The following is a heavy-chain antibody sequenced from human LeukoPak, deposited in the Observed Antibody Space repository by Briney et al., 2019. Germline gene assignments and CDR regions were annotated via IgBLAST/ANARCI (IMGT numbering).Heavy chain of an antibody. V-gene: IGHV3-74*01. CDR3: ARELAFGIRRPLNDY. CDR2: INSDGSST. Sequence: GGSLRLSCAASGFTFSSYWMHWVRQAPGKGLVLVSRINSDGSSTSYADSVKGRFTISRDNAKNTLYLQMNSLRAEDTAVYYCARELAFGIRRPLNDYWGQGTLVTVSS. D-gene: IGHD3-3*02. J-gene: IGHJ4*02. CDR1: GFTFSSYW.